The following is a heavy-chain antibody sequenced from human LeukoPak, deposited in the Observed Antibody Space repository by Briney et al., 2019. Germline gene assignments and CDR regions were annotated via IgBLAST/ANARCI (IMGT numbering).Heavy chain of an antibody. CDR1: GFTFDDYT. CDR2: ISWNSGSI. Sequence: PARSLSLSCAASGFTFDDYTMHWVRQAPGQGLEWVSSISWNSGSIGYADSVKGRFTISRDNAKNALYLQMNYLRDEDMALYYCAKNYGNISAAGTWYAFDVWGQGTMVTVSS. D-gene: IGHD6-13*01. CDR3: AKNYGNISAAGTWYAFDV. V-gene: IGHV3-9*03. J-gene: IGHJ3*01.